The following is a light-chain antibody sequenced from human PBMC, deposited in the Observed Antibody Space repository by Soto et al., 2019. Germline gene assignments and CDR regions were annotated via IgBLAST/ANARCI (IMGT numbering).Light chain of an antibody. CDR3: QQRSNWPPYT. J-gene: IGKJ2*01. Sequence: EIVLTQSPATLSLSPGERATLSCMASQSVSSYLAWYQQKPGQAPRLLIYDASNRATGIPARFSGSGSGTDCTLTISSLEPADFAVYYCQQRSNWPPYTFGQGTKLEIK. CDR2: DAS. V-gene: IGKV3-11*01. CDR1: QSVSSY.